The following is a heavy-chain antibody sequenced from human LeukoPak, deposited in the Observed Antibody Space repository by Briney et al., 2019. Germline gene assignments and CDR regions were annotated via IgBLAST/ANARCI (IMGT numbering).Heavy chain of an antibody. V-gene: IGHV3-23*01. Sequence: GGSLRLSCAASGFTFSSYVMNWVRQAPGKGLEGVQGFRARGVTTYHADSVKGRFTSSRDNSKNTLYLQMNSLRAEDTALYYCAKSRGQYADYLFYYYGMDVWGQGTTVTVSS. CDR3: AKSRGQYADYLFYYYGMDV. CDR1: GFTFSSYV. J-gene: IGHJ6*02. D-gene: IGHD4-17*01. CDR2: FRARGVTT.